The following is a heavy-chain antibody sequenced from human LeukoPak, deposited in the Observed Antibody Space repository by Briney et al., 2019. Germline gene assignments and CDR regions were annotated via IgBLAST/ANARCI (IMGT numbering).Heavy chain of an antibody. J-gene: IGHJ4*02. CDR2: IYYSGST. CDR3: ARADGAAGADY. Sequence: SETLSLTCTVSGGSISSYYWSWIRQPPGKGLEWIGYIYYSGSTNYNPSLKSRVTISVDTSKNQFSLKLSSVIAAGTAVYYCARADGAAGADYWGQGTLVTVSS. CDR1: GGSISSYY. V-gene: IGHV4-59*12. D-gene: IGHD6-13*01.